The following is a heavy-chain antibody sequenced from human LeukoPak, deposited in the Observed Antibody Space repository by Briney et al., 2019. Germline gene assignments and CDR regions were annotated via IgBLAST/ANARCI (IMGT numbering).Heavy chain of an antibody. J-gene: IGHJ1*01. CDR1: GGTFSSYA. CDR2: IIPIFGTA. V-gene: IGHV1-69*13. D-gene: IGHD2-21*02. CDR3: ASPNCGGDCYPEYFQH. Sequence: SVKVSCTASGGTFSSYAISWVRQAPGQGLEWMGGIIPIFGTANYAQKFQGRVTITADESTSTAYMELSSLRSEDTAVYYCASPNCGGDCYPEYFQHWGQGTLVTVSS.